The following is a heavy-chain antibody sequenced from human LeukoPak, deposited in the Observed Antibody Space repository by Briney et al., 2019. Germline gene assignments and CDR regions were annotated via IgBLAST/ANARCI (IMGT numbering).Heavy chain of an antibody. D-gene: IGHD2-15*01. J-gene: IGHJ3*02. Sequence: PGGSLRLSCAASGFTFSSYEMNWVRQAPGKGLEWVAYITSSGTTMYYADSVRGRFIISRDNAKNSLYLQMNSLRAEDTAVYYCAKDDIAVHLEGSAFDIWGQGTMVTVSS. CDR2: ITSSGTTM. CDR3: AKDDIAVHLEGSAFDI. CDR1: GFTFSSYE. V-gene: IGHV3-48*03.